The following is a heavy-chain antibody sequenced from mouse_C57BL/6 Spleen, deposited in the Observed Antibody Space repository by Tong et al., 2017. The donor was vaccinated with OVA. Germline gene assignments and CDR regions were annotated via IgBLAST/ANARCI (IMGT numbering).Heavy chain of an antibody. CDR2: ISSGGGST. CDR1: GFAFSSYD. CDR3: ARSYGKGWYFDV. J-gene: IGHJ1*01. D-gene: IGHD2-1*01. V-gene: IGHV5-12-1*01. Sequence: EVQLQESGGGLMKPGGSLKLSCAASGFAFSSYDMSWVRQTPEKRLEWVAYISSGGGSTYYPDTVKGRFTISRDNAKNTLYLQMSSLRSEDTAMYYCARSYGKGWYFDVWGAGTTVTVSS.